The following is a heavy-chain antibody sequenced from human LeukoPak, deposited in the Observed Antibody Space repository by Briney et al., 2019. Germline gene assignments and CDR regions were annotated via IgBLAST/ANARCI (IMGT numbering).Heavy chain of an antibody. CDR3: AKDQYSGSYLLGYFDC. Sequence: GVLRLSCAASRFTFSSYAMSWVSQAPGKGLEWVSAISGDAYNTYYADSVKGRFTISRDNSKNTLYLQMNSLRAEDTAVYYCAKDQYSGSYLLGYFDCWGQGTLVTVSS. V-gene: IGHV3-23*01. D-gene: IGHD1-26*01. CDR2: ISGDAYNT. CDR1: RFTFSSYA. J-gene: IGHJ4*02.